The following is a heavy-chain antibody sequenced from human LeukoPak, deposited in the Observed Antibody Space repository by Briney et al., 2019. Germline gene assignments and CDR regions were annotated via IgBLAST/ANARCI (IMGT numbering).Heavy chain of an antibody. Sequence: GGSLRLSCAASGFTFRNYGMHWVRQAPGKGLEWVAVIWYDGSNQHFADSVQGRFTISRDNSKNTLYLQMDSLRVEDTAVYYCAKDLGSGTEYFHHWGQGTMVTVSS. CDR1: GFTFRNYG. CDR2: IWYDGSNQ. CDR3: AKDLGSGTEYFHH. D-gene: IGHD1-26*01. V-gene: IGHV3-33*06. J-gene: IGHJ1*01.